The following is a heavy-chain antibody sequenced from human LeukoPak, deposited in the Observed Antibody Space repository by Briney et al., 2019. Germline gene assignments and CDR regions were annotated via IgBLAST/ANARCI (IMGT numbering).Heavy chain of an antibody. CDR3: TRAGCSSDDCTFGFGP. V-gene: IGHV6-1*01. Sequence: SQTLSLTCAISGDSVSNNRAAWNWIRQPPSRGLEWLGRTYYRSKWETDYAVSVKSRITINSDTSKNQFSLHLNSVTPDDTAVYYCTRAGCSSDDCTFGFGPWGQGTLVTVSS. CDR1: GDSVSNNRAA. D-gene: IGHD6-19*01. J-gene: IGHJ5*02. CDR2: TYYRSKWET.